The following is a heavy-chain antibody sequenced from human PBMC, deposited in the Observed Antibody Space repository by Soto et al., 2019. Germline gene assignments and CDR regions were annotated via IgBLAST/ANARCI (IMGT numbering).Heavy chain of an antibody. Sequence: GSLRLSCAASGFTFTSSPMSWVRQAPGKGLEWVSSISGSGGNTYYADSVKGRFTISRDNSKNTLYLQMNSLRAEDTAVYFCARILTAAGIAYWGQGTLVTVSS. V-gene: IGHV3-23*01. D-gene: IGHD6-13*01. J-gene: IGHJ4*02. CDR3: ARILTAAGIAY. CDR2: ISGSGGNT. CDR1: GFTFTSSP.